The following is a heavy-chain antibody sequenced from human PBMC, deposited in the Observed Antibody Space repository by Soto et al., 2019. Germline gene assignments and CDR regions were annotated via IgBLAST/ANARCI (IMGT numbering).Heavy chain of an antibody. CDR3: ARDQGIPYCGGDCYSDWYFDL. J-gene: IGHJ2*01. V-gene: IGHV1-3*01. CDR2: LNSCNGNT. D-gene: IGHD2-21*01. Sequence: GASVKVSCKASGYTFTNYAIHWVRQAPGQRLEWKGWLNSCNGNTKYPQKFQGRVTITRDTSASTAYIFLSSLRSEDTAVYYCARDQGIPYCGGDCYSDWYFDLWGRGTLVTVSS. CDR1: GYTFTNYA.